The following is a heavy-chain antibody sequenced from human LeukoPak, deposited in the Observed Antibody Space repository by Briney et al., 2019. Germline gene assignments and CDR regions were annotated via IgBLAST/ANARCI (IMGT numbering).Heavy chain of an antibody. J-gene: IGHJ4*02. V-gene: IGHV3-23*01. CDR1: GFTFSSYA. CDR3: SKGMPSVPRVASDN. Sequence: GGSLRLSCAASGFTFSSYAMSWVRQAPGKGLEWVSAISGSGGSTYYADSVKGRFTISRDNSKNTLYLQMNSLRAEDTAVYYCSKGMPSVPRVASDNWGQGTLVTVSS. D-gene: IGHD3-3*01. CDR2: ISGSGGST.